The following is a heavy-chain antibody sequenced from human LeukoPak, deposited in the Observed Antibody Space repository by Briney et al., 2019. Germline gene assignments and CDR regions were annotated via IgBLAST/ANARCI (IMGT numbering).Heavy chain of an antibody. CDR2: IYYSGST. D-gene: IGHD3-9*01. CDR1: GGSISSYY. CDR3: ARDPRGILTGPYYYGMDV. J-gene: IGHJ6*02. V-gene: IGHV4-30-4*01. Sequence: PSETLSLTCTVSGGSISSYYWSWIRQPPGKGLEWIGYIYYSGSTYYNPSLKSRVTISVDTSKNQFSLKLSSVTAADTAVYYCARDPRGILTGPYYYGMDVWGQGTTVTVSS.